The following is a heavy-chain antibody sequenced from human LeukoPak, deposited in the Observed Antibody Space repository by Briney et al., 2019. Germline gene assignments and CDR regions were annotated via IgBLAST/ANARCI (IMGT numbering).Heavy chain of an antibody. Sequence: GGSLRLSCIGSGFTSGDHAMNWFRQAPGKGLEWVGFIRTKGYGGTREYAASVKGRFTISRDDSKSVAYLQMDSLKTEDTAVYYCTRVDCSGASCYGEGWFDPWGQGTLVTVSS. D-gene: IGHD2-15*01. J-gene: IGHJ5*02. CDR2: IRTKGYGGTR. CDR3: TRVDCSGASCYGEGWFDP. V-gene: IGHV3-49*03. CDR1: GFTSGDHA.